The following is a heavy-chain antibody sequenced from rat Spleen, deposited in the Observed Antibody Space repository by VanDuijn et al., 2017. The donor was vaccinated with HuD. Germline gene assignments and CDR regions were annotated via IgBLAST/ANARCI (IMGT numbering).Heavy chain of an antibody. J-gene: IGHJ2*01. D-gene: IGHD1-2*01. Sequence: EVQLVESGGGLVQPGRSLTLSCVASGFTFGDYYMAWVRQVPGKCLEWITSISNTGGSTYYADSVKGRFTISRDNAKNTQYLQMDSLRSEDTATYYCARQRGDGSYNGGLDYWGQGVMVTVSS. CDR1: GFTFGDYY. CDR3: ARQRGDGSYNGGLDY. CDR2: ISNTGGST. V-gene: IGHV5S13*01.